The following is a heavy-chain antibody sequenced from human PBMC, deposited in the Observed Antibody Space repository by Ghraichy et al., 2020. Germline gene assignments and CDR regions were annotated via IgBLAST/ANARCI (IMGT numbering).Heavy chain of an antibody. J-gene: IGHJ5*02. CDR1: GFAFASYA. CDR3: GTGGLRWFDP. Sequence: LSLTCAASGFAFASYAMSWVRQAPGKGLEWVSALSGNGGSSYYADSVKGRFTISRDNSQNTLYRQMNSLRPEDTAVYYCGTGGLRWFDPWGQGTLVTVSS. V-gene: IGHV3-23*01. D-gene: IGHD5-12*01. CDR2: LSGNGGSS.